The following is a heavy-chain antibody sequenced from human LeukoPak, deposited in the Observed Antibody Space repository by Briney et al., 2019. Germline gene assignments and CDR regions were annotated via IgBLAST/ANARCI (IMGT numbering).Heavy chain of an antibody. CDR1: GFTFSSYA. CDR2: ISYDGSNK. J-gene: IGHJ6*02. Sequence: GGSLRLSCAASGFTFSSYAMHWVRQAPGKGLEWVAVISYDGSNKYYADSVKGRFTISRDNSKNTLYLQMNSLRAEDTAVYYCARDLGLYGDYYYGMDVWGQGTTVTVSS. V-gene: IGHV3-30-3*01. D-gene: IGHD4-17*01. CDR3: ARDLGLYGDYYYGMDV.